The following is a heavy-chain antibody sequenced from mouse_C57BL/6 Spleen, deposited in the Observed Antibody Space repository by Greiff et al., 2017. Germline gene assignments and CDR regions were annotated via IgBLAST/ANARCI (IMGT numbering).Heavy chain of an antibody. CDR2: IYPGSGST. D-gene: IGHD1-1*01. J-gene: IGHJ2*01. Sequence: VQLQQPGAELVKPGASVKMSCKASGYTFTSYWITWVKQRPGQGLEWIGDIYPGSGSTNYNEKFKSKATLTVDTSSSTAYMQLSSLTSEDSAVYYCARDWNYGSSCEGYFDYWSQGTPLTVSS. CDR3: ARDWNYGSSCEGYFDY. CDR1: GYTFTSYW. V-gene: IGHV1-55*01.